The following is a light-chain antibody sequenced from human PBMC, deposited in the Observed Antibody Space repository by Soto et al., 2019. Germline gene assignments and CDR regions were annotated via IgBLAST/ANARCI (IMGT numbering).Light chain of an antibody. J-gene: IGKJ4*01. CDR3: QQLNSYPLT. CDR1: QGVSSY. V-gene: IGKV1-9*01. Sequence: DIQLTQSPSFLFASVGDRVTITCRASQGVSSYLAWYQQKPGRAPNLLIYAASTLQSGVPSRFSGSGSGTEFTLAISSLQPEDFATYFCQQLNSYPLTFGGGTKVDIK. CDR2: AAS.